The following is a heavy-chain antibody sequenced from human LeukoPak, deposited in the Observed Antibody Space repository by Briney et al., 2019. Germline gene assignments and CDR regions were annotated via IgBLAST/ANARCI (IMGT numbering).Heavy chain of an antibody. CDR3: ARGGYDVYFDY. CDR2: INHSGST. CDR1: GGSFSGYY. D-gene: IGHD5-12*01. Sequence: SETLSLTCAVYGGSFSGYYWSWIRQPPGKGLEWIGEINHSGSTNYNPSLKSRVTISVDTSKNQFSLKLSSVTAADTAVYYCARGGYDVYFDYWGQGTLVTVSS. V-gene: IGHV4-34*01. J-gene: IGHJ4*02.